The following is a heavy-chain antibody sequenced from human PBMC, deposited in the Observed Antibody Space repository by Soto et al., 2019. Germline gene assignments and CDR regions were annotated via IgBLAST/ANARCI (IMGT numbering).Heavy chain of an antibody. CDR1: GGSTSSSSYY. V-gene: IGHV4-39*01. CDR3: ARHSDIVVVVAATHDAFDI. D-gene: IGHD2-15*01. J-gene: IGHJ3*02. CDR2: IYYSGST. Sequence: QLQLQESGPGLVKPSETLSLTCTVSGGSTSSSSYYWGWIRQPPGKGLEWIGSIYYSGSTYYNPSLKSRVTIPVDTSKNQFSLKLSSVTAADTAVYYCARHSDIVVVVAATHDAFDIWGQGTMVTVSS.